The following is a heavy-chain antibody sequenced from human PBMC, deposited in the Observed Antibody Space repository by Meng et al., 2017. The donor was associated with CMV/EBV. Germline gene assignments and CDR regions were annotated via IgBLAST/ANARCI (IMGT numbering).Heavy chain of an antibody. CDR1: GGPISSGSYY. CDR3: ARGVQEYSYGQPTHFDY. Sequence: QVQLQEAGPGLVKPSQTLSLTCTVSGGPISSGSYYWSWIRQPAGKGLEWIGRIYTSGSTNYNPSLKSRVTISVDTSKNQFSLKLSSVTAADTAVYYCARGVQEYSYGQPTHFDYWGQGTLVTVSS. CDR2: IYTSGST. V-gene: IGHV4-61*02. J-gene: IGHJ4*02. D-gene: IGHD5-18*01.